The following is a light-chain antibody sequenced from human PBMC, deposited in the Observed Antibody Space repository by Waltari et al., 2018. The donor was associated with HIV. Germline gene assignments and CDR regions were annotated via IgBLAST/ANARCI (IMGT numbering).Light chain of an antibody. V-gene: IGKV1-33*01. CDR1: QDINNY. J-gene: IGKJ2*01. CDR3: QQYNNVPYT. CDR2: DAF. Sequence: GDRVTITCQASQDINNYLNWYHQKPGKAPEVLIYDAFNLEPGVPSRFSGTASGTDFTLTISALQPEDLGTYYCQQYNNVPYTFGQGTTLQI.